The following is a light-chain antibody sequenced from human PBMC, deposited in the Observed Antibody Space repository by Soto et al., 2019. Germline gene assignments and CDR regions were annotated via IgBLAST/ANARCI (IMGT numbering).Light chain of an antibody. CDR1: QSVRSY. CDR2: DAS. Sequence: EIVLTQSPATLSLSPGERATLSCRASQSVRSYLAWYQQKPGQAPRLLIYDASNRATGIPARFSGSGSGTEFTLTISSLEPEDFAVYYCQQRSNWPPFSFGPGTKVDIK. V-gene: IGKV3-11*01. J-gene: IGKJ3*01. CDR3: QQRSNWPPFS.